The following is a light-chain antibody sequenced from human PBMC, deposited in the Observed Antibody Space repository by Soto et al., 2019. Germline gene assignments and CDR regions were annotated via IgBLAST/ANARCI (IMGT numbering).Light chain of an antibody. CDR1: QNVNGW. V-gene: IGKV1-5*03. J-gene: IGKJ1*01. CDR3: QQYDTLCT. Sequence: DFHITHSPSTLSASVGDRVTITCRASQNVNGWLAWYQRKPGKAPKLLINKASSLESGVPSRFSGRGFGTEFTLTISSLQTDDFATYYCQQYDTLCTFGQGTKVDIK. CDR2: KAS.